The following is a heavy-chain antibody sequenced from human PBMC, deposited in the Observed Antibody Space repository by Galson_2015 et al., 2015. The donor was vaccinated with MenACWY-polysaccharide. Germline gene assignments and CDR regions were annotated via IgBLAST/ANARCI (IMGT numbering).Heavy chain of an antibody. V-gene: IGHV3-23*01. D-gene: IGHD1-1*01. CDR1: GFTFSTYA. J-gene: IGHJ3*02. Sequence: SLRLSCAASGFTFSTYAMNWVRQAPGKGLEWVSTISSSGGNTYYADSVKGRITISRDNSKNTLYLQMNSLRAEDTAVYYCARQTARRYSAALDIWGQGTMVTVSS. CDR2: ISSSGGNT. CDR3: ARQTARRYSAALDI.